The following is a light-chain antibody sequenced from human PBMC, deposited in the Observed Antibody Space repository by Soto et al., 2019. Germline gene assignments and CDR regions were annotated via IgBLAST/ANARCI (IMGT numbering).Light chain of an antibody. Sequence: EFVLTQSPGTLSLSPGERATLSCRASQTVRNNYLAWYQQKPGQAPRLLIYDASSRATGIPDRFSGGGSGTDFTLTISRLEHEDFVVYYCQQFSSYPLTFGGGTKVEIK. J-gene: IGKJ4*01. CDR2: DAS. CDR3: QQFSSYPLT. CDR1: QTVRNNY. V-gene: IGKV3-20*01.